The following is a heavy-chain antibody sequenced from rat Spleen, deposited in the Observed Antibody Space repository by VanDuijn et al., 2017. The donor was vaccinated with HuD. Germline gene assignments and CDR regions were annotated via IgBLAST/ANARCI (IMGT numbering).Heavy chain of an antibody. D-gene: IGHD1-4*01. CDR3: TRSRGYPGIAFDY. J-gene: IGHJ2*01. CDR1: GFSLTSYN. CDR2: IWTGGST. Sequence: QVQLKESGPGLVQPSQTLSLTCTVSGFSLTSYNVHWVRQPTGKGLEWMGIIWTGGSTDYNSALKSRLSISRDTPKSQVFLKLNSLQTEDTAIYYCTRSRGYPGIAFDYWGQGVMVTVSS. V-gene: IGHV2-30*01.